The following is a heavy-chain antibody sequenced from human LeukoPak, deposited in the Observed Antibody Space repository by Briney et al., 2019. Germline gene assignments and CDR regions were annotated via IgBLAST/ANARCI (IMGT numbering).Heavy chain of an antibody. Sequence: ASVKVSCKASGYTFTSYGISWVRQAPGQGLEWMGWISAYNGNTNYAQKLQGRVTMTTDTSTSTAYMELSSLRSEDTAVYYCATLEFYYYYMDVWGKGTTVTISS. D-gene: IGHD3-10*01. CDR3: ATLEFYYYYMDV. J-gene: IGHJ6*03. CDR1: GYTFTSYG. CDR2: ISAYNGNT. V-gene: IGHV1-18*01.